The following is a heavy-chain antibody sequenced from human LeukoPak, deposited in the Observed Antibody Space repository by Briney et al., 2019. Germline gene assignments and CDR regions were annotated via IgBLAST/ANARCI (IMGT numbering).Heavy chain of an antibody. V-gene: IGHV1-46*03. CDR2: INPSGGST. CDR3: ARAPYCGGDCYYFDY. Sequence: ASVKVSCKASGYTFTSYYMHWVRQAPGQGLEWMGIINPSGGSTSYAQKFQGRVTMTRDTSTSTVYMELSSLRSEDMAVYYCARAPYCGGDCYYFDYWGQGTLVTVSS. D-gene: IGHD2-21*01. J-gene: IGHJ4*02. CDR1: GYTFTSYY.